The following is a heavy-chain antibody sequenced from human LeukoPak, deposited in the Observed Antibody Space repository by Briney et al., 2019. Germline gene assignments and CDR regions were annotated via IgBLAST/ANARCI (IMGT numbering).Heavy chain of an antibody. CDR2: ISSNGGVT. Sequence: PGGSLRLSCAASGFTFSSYAMHWVRQAPGRGLEYASTISSNGGVTYYANSVKGRFTISRDNSKNTLYLQMGSLRAEDMAVYYCARDRHYDFWSGSNAFDIWGQGTMVTVSS. D-gene: IGHD3-3*01. CDR1: GFTFSSYA. J-gene: IGHJ3*02. V-gene: IGHV3-64*01. CDR3: ARDRHYDFWSGSNAFDI.